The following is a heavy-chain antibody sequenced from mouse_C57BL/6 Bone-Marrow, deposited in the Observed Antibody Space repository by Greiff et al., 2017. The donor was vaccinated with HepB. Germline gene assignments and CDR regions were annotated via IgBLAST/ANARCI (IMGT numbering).Heavy chain of an antibody. Sequence: EVQVVESGGGLVKPGGSLKLSCAASGFTFSDYGMHWVRQAPEKGLEWVAYISSGSSTIYYADTVKGRFTISRDNAKNTLFLQMTSLRSEDTAMYYCARQGYYDAWFAYWGQGTLVTVSA. J-gene: IGHJ3*01. CDR1: GFTFSDYG. D-gene: IGHD2-4*01. V-gene: IGHV5-17*01. CDR3: ARQGYYDAWFAY. CDR2: ISSGSSTI.